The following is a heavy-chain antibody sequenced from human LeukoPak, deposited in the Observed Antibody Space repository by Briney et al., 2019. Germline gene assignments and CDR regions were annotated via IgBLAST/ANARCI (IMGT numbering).Heavy chain of an antibody. CDR2: ISYDGSNK. J-gene: IGHJ3*02. CDR1: GFTFSSYA. Sequence: GGSLRLSCAASGFTFSSYAMHWVRQAPGKGLEWVAVISYDGSNKYYADSVKGRFTISRDNSKNTLYLQMNSLRAEDTAVYYCAKDQPYSSGSDAFDIWGQGTMVTVSS. CDR3: AKDQPYSSGSDAFDI. V-gene: IGHV3-30-3*01. D-gene: IGHD6-25*01.